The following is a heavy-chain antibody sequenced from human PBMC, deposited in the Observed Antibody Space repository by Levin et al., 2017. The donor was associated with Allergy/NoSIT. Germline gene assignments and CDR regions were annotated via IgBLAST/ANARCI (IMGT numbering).Heavy chain of an antibody. CDR2: INHSGST. CDR1: GDSISSSNW. J-gene: IGHJ4*02. V-gene: IGHV4-4*02. D-gene: IGHD6-13*01. CDR3: ARVKGDSSSSWYVFDH. Sequence: PSETLSLTCAVSGDSISSSNWWSWVRQPPGKGLEWIGEINHSGSTNYNPSLKSRVTISVDKSKNQFSLKLSSVTAADTAVYYCARVKGDSSSSWYVFDHWGQGTLVTVSS.